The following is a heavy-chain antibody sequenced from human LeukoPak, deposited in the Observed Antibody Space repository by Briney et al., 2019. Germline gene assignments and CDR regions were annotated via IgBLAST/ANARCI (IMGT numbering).Heavy chain of an antibody. CDR3: ARDLCSGGRCRYAEY. CDR2: IWNDASHD. Sequence: GGSLRLSCAASGFTFSTYGMHWVRQAPGRGLEWVAVIWNDASHDNYADSVRGRFTISSDNSKNTLSLQMNSLRAEDTAVYYCARDLCSGGRCRYAEYWGQGALVTVSS. V-gene: IGHV3-33*01. J-gene: IGHJ4*02. CDR1: GFTFSTYG. D-gene: IGHD2-15*01.